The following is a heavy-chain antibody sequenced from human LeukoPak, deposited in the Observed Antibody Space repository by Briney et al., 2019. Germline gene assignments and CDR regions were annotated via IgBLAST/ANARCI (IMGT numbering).Heavy chain of an antibody. Sequence: PGGSLRLSCTASGFTFGDYAMSWFRQAPGKGLEWVAFIQYDGSSEYYADSVKGRFTISRDNSRTTLYLQMNSLRAEDTALYYCAKDGHPHYSGSGSYFGYWGQGTLVTVSS. D-gene: IGHD3-10*01. J-gene: IGHJ4*02. V-gene: IGHV3-30*02. CDR1: GFTFGDYA. CDR3: AKDGHPHYSGSGSYFGY. CDR2: IQYDGSSE.